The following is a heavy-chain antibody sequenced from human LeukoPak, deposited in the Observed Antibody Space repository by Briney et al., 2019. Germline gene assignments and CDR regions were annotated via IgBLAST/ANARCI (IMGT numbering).Heavy chain of an antibody. CDR1: GGSFSGYY. CDR2: INHSGST. CDR3: ARDRIAVAGTFDY. D-gene: IGHD6-19*01. J-gene: IGHJ4*02. Sequence: SETLSLTCAVYGGSFSGYYWSWIRQPPGKGLVWIGEINHSGSTNYNPSLKSRVTISVDTSKNQFSLKLSSVTAADTAVYYCARDRIAVAGTFDYWGQGTLVTVSS. V-gene: IGHV4-34*01.